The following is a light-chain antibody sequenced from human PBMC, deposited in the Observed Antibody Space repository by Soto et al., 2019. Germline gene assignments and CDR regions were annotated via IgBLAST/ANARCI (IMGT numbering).Light chain of an antibody. Sequence: QSVMSHPPSVSRAPGHSFTISFTGSISNIGAGYDVHWYQQLPGTAPKLLIYDNSNRPAGFPDRFSGSKSGTSASLDITGPQAEDEADYYCQSYHSSLSGSRVFGTGTKSPS. CDR2: DNS. J-gene: IGLJ1*01. V-gene: IGLV1-40*01. CDR1: ISNIGAGYD. CDR3: QSYHSSLSGSRV.